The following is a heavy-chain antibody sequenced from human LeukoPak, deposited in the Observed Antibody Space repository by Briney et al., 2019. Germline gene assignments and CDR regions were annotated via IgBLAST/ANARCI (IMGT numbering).Heavy chain of an antibody. J-gene: IGHJ4*02. Sequence: ASVKVSCKASGYTFTSYGISWVRQAPGQGLEWMGWISAYNGNTNYAQKLQGRVTMTTDTSTSTAYMELRSPRSDDTAVYYCARREALEVATITYDYWGQGTLVTVSS. CDR2: ISAYNGNT. V-gene: IGHV1-18*01. CDR3: ARREALEVATITYDY. CDR1: GYTFTSYG. D-gene: IGHD5-24*01.